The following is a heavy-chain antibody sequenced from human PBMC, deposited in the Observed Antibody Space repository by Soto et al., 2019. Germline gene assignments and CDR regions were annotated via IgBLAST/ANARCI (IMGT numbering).Heavy chain of an antibody. V-gene: IGHV3-30*18. J-gene: IGHJ2*01. CDR3: AKEGRATYYYDSSGYWYFDL. Sequence: GGSLRLSCAASGFTFSSYGMHWVRQAPGKGLEWVAVISYDGSNKYYADSVKGRFTISRDNSKNTLYLQMNSLRAEDTAVYYCAKEGRATYYYDSSGYWYFDLWGRGTLVTVSS. D-gene: IGHD3-22*01. CDR1: GFTFSSYG. CDR2: ISYDGSNK.